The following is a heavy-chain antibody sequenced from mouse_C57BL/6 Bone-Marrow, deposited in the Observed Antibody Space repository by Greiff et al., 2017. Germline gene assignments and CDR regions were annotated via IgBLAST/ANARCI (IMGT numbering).Heavy chain of an antibody. CDR1: GYTFTNYW. CDR3: ARDGWDAMDY. V-gene: IGHV1-63*01. J-gene: IGHJ4*01. D-gene: IGHD2-3*01. CDR2: IYPGGGYT. Sequence: QVQLQQSGAELVRPGTSVKMSCKASGYTFTNYWIGWAKQRPGHGLEWIGDIYPGGGYTNYNEKFKGKATLTADKSSSTAYMQVSSLTSEDSAIYYCARDGWDAMDYWGQGTSVTVSS.